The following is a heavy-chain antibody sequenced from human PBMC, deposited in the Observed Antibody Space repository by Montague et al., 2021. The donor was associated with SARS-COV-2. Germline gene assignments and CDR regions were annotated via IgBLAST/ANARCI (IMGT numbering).Heavy chain of an antibody. Sequence: SETLSLTCTVSGGSISSFYWSWFRQPPGKGLEWIGHISDSGSTNYNPSLTSRATMSVDTSKNQFSLKVNSVTAADTAVYYCARHYSATLPAVYWGQGTLVTVSS. V-gene: IGHV4-59*08. CDR1: GGSISSFY. CDR2: ISDSGST. J-gene: IGHJ4*02. D-gene: IGHD5-18*01. CDR3: ARHYSATLPAVY.